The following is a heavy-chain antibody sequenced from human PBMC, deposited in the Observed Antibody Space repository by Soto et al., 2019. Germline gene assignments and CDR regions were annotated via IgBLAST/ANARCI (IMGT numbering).Heavy chain of an antibody. CDR3: AGGSSRGGFQFHS. D-gene: IGHD6-19*01. CDR2: IYYSGST. Sequence: QVQLQESAPGLVKPSETLTLTCTVAGGSISSDYWSWIRQPPGKGLGWIGYIYYSGSTNYNPSLKRRVTIPVDTSKNQFALKLSSVTAADAAVYYCAGGSSRGGFQFHSWGQGSLVTVSS. J-gene: IGHJ4*02. V-gene: IGHV4-59*01. CDR1: GGSISSDY.